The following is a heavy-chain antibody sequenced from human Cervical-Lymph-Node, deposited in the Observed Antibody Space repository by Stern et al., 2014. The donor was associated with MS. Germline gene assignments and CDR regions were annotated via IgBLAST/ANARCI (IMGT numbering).Heavy chain of an antibody. CDR1: GFSLTTSGVG. D-gene: IGHD5-24*01. CDR3: AQRIAAPTKNYFDF. Sequence: QVTLKASGPTLVKPTQTLTLTCTFSGFSLTTSGVGVGWIRQSPGKALEWLAVIYWDDDKRYGPSLESRLTITKDTSKNQVVLTMTNMDPVDTATYYCAQRIAAPTKNYFDFWGQGTLVTVSS. J-gene: IGHJ4*02. CDR2: IYWDDDK. V-gene: IGHV2-5*09.